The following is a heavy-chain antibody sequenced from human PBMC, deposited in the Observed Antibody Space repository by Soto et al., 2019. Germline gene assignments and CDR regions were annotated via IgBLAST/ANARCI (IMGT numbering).Heavy chain of an antibody. Sequence: SETLSLTCTVSGGSISSYYWSWIRQPPGKGLEWIGYIYYSGSTNYNPSLKSRVTISVDTSKNQFSLKLSSVTAADTAVYYCARKSRDGYIDYWGQGTLVTVSS. CDR3: ARKSRDGYIDY. D-gene: IGHD2-2*01. CDR1: GGSISSYY. V-gene: IGHV4-59*01. CDR2: IYYSGST. J-gene: IGHJ4*02.